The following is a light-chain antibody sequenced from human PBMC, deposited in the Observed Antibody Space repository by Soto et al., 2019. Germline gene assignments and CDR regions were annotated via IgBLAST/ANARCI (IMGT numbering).Light chain of an antibody. V-gene: IGKV1-5*01. CDR3: QQYNTLSGT. CDR1: QTITTW. CDR2: DAS. J-gene: IGKJ1*01. Sequence: DIQMTQSPSTLSASAGDRVTITCRASQTITTWLAWYQQKPGKAPKLLIYDASTLENGVPSRFSGSGFGTEFSLTISSLQPDDSATYYCQQYNTLSGTFGQGTKVDIK.